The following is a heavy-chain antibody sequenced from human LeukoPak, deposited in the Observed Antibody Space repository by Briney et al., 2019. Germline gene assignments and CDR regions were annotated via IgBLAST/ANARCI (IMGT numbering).Heavy chain of an antibody. J-gene: IGHJ6*02. CDR1: GYTFTSYG. D-gene: IGHD3-10*01. CDR3: ARGGGGSGSYYNVYYYYGMDV. CDR2: ISAYNGNT. V-gene: IGHV1-18*01. Sequence: ASVKVSFKASGYTFTSYGISWVRQAPGQGLEWMGWISAYNGNTNYAQKLQGRVTMTTDTSTSTAYMELRSLRSDDTAVYYCARGGGGSGSYYNVYYYYGMDVWGQGTTVTVSS.